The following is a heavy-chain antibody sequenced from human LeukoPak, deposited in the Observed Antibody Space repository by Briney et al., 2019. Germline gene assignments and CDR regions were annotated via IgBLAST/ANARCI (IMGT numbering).Heavy chain of an antibody. CDR3: ARDPGEMATIWVYWFDY. CDR1: GFNFSSYW. CDR2: IKQDGSEK. D-gene: IGHD5-24*01. J-gene: IGHJ4*02. V-gene: IGHV3-7*01. Sequence: GGSLRLSCAASGFNFSSYWMSWVRQAPGKGLEWVANIKQDGSEKYYVDSVKGRFTISRDNAKNSLYLQMNSLRAEDTAVYYCARDPGEMATIWVYWFDYWGQGTLVTVSS.